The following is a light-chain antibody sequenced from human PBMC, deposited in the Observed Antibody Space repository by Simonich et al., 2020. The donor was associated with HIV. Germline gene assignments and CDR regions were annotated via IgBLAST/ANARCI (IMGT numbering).Light chain of an antibody. CDR2: YKSDSDK. Sequence: QAVLTQPASLSASPGASASLTCTLRSGNNVGTYRIYWYQQKPGSPPQYLLRYKSDSDKQQGSGVPSRFSGSKVASANAGILLISGLQSEDEADYYCMIWHSSAWVFGGGTKLTVL. V-gene: IGLV5-45*01. J-gene: IGLJ3*02. CDR1: SGNNVGTYR. CDR3: MIWHSSAWV.